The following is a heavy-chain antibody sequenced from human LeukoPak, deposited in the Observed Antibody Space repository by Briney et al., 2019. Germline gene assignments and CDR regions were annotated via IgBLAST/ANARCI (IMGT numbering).Heavy chain of an antibody. J-gene: IGHJ6*03. D-gene: IGHD1-26*01. CDR3: AKSGVWERDSGDYYYYYYMDV. V-gene: IGHV3-48*03. CDR2: ISSSGSTI. CDR1: GFTFSSYE. Sequence: GGSLRLSCAASGFTFSSYEMNWVRQAPGKGLEWVSYISSSGSTIYYADSVKGRFTISRDNSKNTLYLQMNSLRAEDTAVYYCAKSGVWERDSGDYYYYYYMDVWGKGTTVTVSS.